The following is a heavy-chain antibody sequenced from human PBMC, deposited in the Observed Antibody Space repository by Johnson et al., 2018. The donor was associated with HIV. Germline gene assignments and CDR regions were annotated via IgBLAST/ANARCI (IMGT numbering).Heavy chain of an antibody. Sequence: VQLVESGGGLVKPGGSLRLSCAASGFTFSSYAMRWVRQAPGKGLEWVSGINWNGGSTGYADSVKGRFTISRDNSKNTLYLQMNSLRAEDTAVYYCAKEEEDAFDIWGQGTMVTVSS. J-gene: IGHJ3*02. V-gene: IGHV3-23*04. CDR1: GFTFSSYA. CDR2: INWNGGST. CDR3: AKEEEDAFDI.